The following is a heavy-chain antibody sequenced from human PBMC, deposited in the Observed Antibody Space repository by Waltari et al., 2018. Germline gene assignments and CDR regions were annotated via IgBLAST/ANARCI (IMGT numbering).Heavy chain of an antibody. V-gene: IGHV4-38-2*01. CDR2: IYHSGST. CDR3: ARIIAAAGMRGMNFDL. Sequence: QVQLQESGPGLVKPSETLSLTCAVSGYSISSGYYWGWIRQPPGKGLEWIGSIYHSGSTYYNPSLKSRVTISVDTSKNQFSLKLSSVTAADTAVYYCARIIAAAGMRGMNFDLWGRDTLVTVSS. D-gene: IGHD6-13*01. CDR1: GYSISSGYY. J-gene: IGHJ2*01.